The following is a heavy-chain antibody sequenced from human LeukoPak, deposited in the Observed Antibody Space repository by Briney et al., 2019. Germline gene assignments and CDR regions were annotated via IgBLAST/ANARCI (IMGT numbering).Heavy chain of an antibody. D-gene: IGHD6-13*01. CDR2: ISGDGGST. CDR3: AKELGIAAAAGGYYGMDV. J-gene: IGHJ6*02. V-gene: IGHV3-43*02. CDR1: GFTFDDYA. Sequence: QSGGSLRLSCAASGFTFDDYAMHWVRQAPGKGLEWVSLISGDGGSTYYADSVKGRFTISRDDSKNSLYLQMNSLRTEDTALYYCAKELGIAAAAGGYYGMDVWGQGTTVTVSS.